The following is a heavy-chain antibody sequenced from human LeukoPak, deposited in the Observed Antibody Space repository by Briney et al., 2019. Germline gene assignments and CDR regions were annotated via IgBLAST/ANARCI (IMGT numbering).Heavy chain of an antibody. V-gene: IGHV1-69*02. J-gene: IGHJ4*02. CDR3: ARTRDCSSTSCSIMALYYFDY. CDR1: GGTFSSYT. CDR2: IIPILGIA. D-gene: IGHD2-2*01. Sequence: SSVKVSCKASGGTFSSYTISWVRQAPGQGLEWMGRIIPILGIANYAQKFQGRVTITADKSTSTAYMELSSLRSEDTAVYYCARTRDCSSTSCSIMALYYFDYWGQGTLVTVSS.